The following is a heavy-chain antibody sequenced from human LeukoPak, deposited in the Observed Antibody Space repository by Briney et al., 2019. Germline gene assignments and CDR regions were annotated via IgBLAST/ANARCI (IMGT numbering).Heavy chain of an antibody. J-gene: IGHJ4*02. CDR2: IRSKAYGGTT. D-gene: IGHD3-3*01. V-gene: IGHV3-49*04. CDR1: GFTFGDYA. CDR3: TRTYPNQIFGVVILSLLFDY. Sequence: GGPLRLSCTASGFTFGDYAMSWVRQAPGKGLEWVGFIRSKAYGGTTEYAASVKDRFTISRDDSKSIAYLQMNSLKTEDTAVYYCTRTYPNQIFGVVILSLLFDYWGQGTLVTVSS.